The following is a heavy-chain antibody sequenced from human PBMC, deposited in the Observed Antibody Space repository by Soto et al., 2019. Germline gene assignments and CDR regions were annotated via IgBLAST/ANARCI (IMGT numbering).Heavy chain of an antibody. CDR3: ARCAGAYYDFWSGYSNYFDY. CDR2: INPSGGST. Sequence: ASVKVSCKASGYTFTSYYMHWVRQAPGQGLEWMGIINPSGGSTSYAQKFQGRVTMTRDTSTSTVYMELSSLRSEDTAVYYCARCAGAYYDFWSGYSNYFDYWGQGTLVTVSS. D-gene: IGHD3-3*01. J-gene: IGHJ4*02. V-gene: IGHV1-46*01. CDR1: GYTFTSYY.